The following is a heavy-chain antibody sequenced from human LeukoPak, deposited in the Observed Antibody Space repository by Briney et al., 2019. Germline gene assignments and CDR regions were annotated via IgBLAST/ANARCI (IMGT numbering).Heavy chain of an antibody. CDR3: TRSPSLGGRYWGFDY. Sequence: LAGGSLRLSCAASGFTFSTYRMHWVRQAPGKGLVWVSRLSPDGSSSIYADSVKGRFTVSRDNAKNTLYLQMNSLRAEDTAVYYCTRSPSLGGRYWGFDYWGQGALVTVSS. CDR2: LSPDGSSS. V-gene: IGHV3-74*01. D-gene: IGHD1-26*01. CDR1: GFTFSTYR. J-gene: IGHJ4*02.